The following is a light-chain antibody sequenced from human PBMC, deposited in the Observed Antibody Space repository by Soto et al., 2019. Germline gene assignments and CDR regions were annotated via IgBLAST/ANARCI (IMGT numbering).Light chain of an antibody. CDR1: QSVSSN. J-gene: IGKJ5*01. V-gene: IGKV3-15*01. CDR3: QQYGSSPIT. CDR2: GAS. Sequence: IVMTRSPATLSVSPGERATLSCRASQSVSSNLAWYQQKPGQAPRLLIYGASTRATGIPARFSGSGSGTDFTLTISRLEPEDFAVYYCQQYGSSPITFGQGTRLEIK.